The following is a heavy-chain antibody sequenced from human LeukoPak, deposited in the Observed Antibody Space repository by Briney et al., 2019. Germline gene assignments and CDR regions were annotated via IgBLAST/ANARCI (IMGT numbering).Heavy chain of an antibody. CDR2: INPDTGDT. V-gene: IGHV1-2*06. CDR1: AYSFTGYF. CDR3: AKASRTIFGVVIVVGRPSDAFDV. J-gene: IGHJ3*01. Sequence: GASVTVSCKASAYSFTGYFLHWVRQAPGQGLESMGRINPDTGDTNYAQKFQGRVTMTRDTSISTAYMELTCLRSDDTAMYYCAKASRTIFGVVIVVGRPSDAFDVWGQGTMVTVSS. D-gene: IGHD3-3*01.